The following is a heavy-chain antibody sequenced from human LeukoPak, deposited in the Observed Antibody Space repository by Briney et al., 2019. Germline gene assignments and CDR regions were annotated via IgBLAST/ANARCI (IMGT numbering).Heavy chain of an antibody. CDR2: ISTSRSYI. V-gene: IGHV3-21*04. J-gene: IGHJ5*02. D-gene: IGHD6-6*01. CDR1: GFTFRSYS. CDR3: AKDPAEYSSSSGLNWFDP. Sequence: PGGPLRLSCAASGFTFRSYSMNWVRQAPGKGLEWVSSISTSRSYIYYADSVKGRFTISRDNAKNSLYLQMNSLRAEDTAVYYCAKDPAEYSSSSGLNWFDPWGQGTLVTVSS.